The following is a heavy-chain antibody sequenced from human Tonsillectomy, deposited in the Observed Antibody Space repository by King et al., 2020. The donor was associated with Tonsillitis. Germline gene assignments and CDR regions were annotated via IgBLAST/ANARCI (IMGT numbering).Heavy chain of an antibody. V-gene: IGHV3-23*04. J-gene: IGHJ3*01. CDR2: LSGSGSST. CDR3: ARASGGLSGSYLLNVFDV. CDR1: GFTFSSYA. Sequence: VQLVESGGGLVQPGGSLRLSCAASGFTFSSYAMSWVRQEPGEGLEWVSTLSGSGSSTYYADSVKGRLTISRDNSKNTLYLQMSSLRAEDTAVYYCARASGGLSGSYLLNVFDVWGQGTMVTVS. D-gene: IGHD1-26*01.